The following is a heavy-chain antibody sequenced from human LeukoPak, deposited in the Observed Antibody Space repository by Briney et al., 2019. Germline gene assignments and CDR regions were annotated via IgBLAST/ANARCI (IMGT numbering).Heavy chain of an antibody. CDR3: AREPLRDYYYYYGMDV. CDR1: GYTFTSYG. Sequence: ASVTVSCKASGYTFTSYGISWVRQAPGQGLEWMGWISAYNGNTNYAQKLQGRVTMTTDTSTSTAYMELRSLRSDDTAVYYCAREPLRDYYYYYGMDVWGQGTTVTVSS. CDR2: ISAYNGNT. D-gene: IGHD5/OR15-5a*01. J-gene: IGHJ6*02. V-gene: IGHV1-18*01.